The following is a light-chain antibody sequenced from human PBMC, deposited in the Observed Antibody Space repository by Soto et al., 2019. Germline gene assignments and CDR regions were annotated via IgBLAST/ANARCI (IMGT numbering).Light chain of an antibody. CDR1: QSVSSSY. V-gene: IGKV3-20*01. CDR3: QQYGSSPWT. J-gene: IGKJ1*01. Sequence: IVLTPSPGTLSLSPGERATLSCRASQSVSSSYLAWYQQKPGQAPRLLIYGASRRATGIPDRFSGSGSGTHFTLTISRLEPEDFAVYYCQQYGSSPWTFGQGTKVEIK. CDR2: GAS.